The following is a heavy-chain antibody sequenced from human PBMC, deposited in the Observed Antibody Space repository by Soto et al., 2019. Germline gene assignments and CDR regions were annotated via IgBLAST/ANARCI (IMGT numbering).Heavy chain of an antibody. CDR3: ARGMKWWLRGREV. V-gene: IGHV4-59*01. CDR2: IYYSGST. J-gene: IGHJ6*02. CDR1: GGSISSYY. Sequence: XXTLSLPCTVSGGSISSYYWSWTRQPPGKGLEWIGYIYYSGSTNYNPSLKSRVTISVDSSKNQFSLKLSSVNAAFTAVYYCARGMKWWLRGREVWGQGTTVTVSS. D-gene: IGHD2-15*01.